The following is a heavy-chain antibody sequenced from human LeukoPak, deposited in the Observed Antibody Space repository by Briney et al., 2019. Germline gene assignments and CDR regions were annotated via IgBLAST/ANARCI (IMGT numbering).Heavy chain of an antibody. V-gene: IGHV3-7*01. D-gene: IGHD6-13*01. CDR1: GFTFSSYW. CDR3: ASFIARYAFDI. Sequence: NPGGSLRLSCAASGFTFSSYWMSWVRQAPGKGLEWVDNIKQDGSEKYYVDSVKGRFTISRDNAKNSLYLQMNSLRAEDTAVYYCASFIARYAFDIWGQGTMVTVSS. CDR2: IKQDGSEK. J-gene: IGHJ3*02.